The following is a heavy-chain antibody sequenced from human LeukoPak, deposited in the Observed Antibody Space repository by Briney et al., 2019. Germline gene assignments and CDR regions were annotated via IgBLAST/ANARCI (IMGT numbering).Heavy chain of an antibody. V-gene: IGHV3-7*01. J-gene: IGHJ6*02. CDR1: RFTFSSHW. Sequence: GGSLRLSCAASRFTFSSHWMNWVRQAPGKGLEWVANINQDGSEKYYVDSVKGRFTISRDNAKNTLYLQMNTLRVEDTAVYYCTRDLMDYDVSTGLHHYYMDVWGQGTTVTVSS. D-gene: IGHD3-9*01. CDR2: INQDGSEK. CDR3: TRDLMDYDVSTGLHHYYMDV.